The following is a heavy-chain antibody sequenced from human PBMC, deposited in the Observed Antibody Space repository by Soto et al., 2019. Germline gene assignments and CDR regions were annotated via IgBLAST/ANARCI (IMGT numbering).Heavy chain of an antibody. V-gene: IGHV1-69*12. CDR1: GGTFSSYA. CDR2: IIPIFGTA. CDR3: ARVQGDYSTDYYYGMDV. D-gene: IGHD4-4*01. J-gene: IGHJ6*02. Sequence: QVQLVQSGAEVKKPGSSVKVFCKASGGTFSSYAISWVRQAPGQGLEWMGGIIPIFGTANYAQKFQGRVTITADESTSTAYMELSSLRSEDTAVYYCARVQGDYSTDYYYGMDVWGQGTTVTVS.